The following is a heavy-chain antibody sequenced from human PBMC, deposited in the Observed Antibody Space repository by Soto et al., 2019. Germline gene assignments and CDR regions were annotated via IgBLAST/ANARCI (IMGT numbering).Heavy chain of an antibody. J-gene: IGHJ5*02. CDR1: GYSFTSYW. Sequence: PGESLKISCKGSGYSFTSYWIGWVRQMPGKGLEWMGIIYPGDSDTRYSPSFQGQVTISADKSISTAYLQWSSLKASDTAMYYCARLTNVVVTAITTADWFDPWGQGTLVTVSS. D-gene: IGHD2-21*02. CDR2: IYPGDSDT. V-gene: IGHV5-51*01. CDR3: ARLTNVVVTAITTADWFDP.